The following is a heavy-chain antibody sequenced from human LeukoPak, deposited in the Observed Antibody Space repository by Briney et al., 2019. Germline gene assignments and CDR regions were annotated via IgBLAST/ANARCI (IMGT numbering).Heavy chain of an antibody. Sequence: SETLSLTCTVSGGSIGSFDSSWIRQPPGKGLNWIVYISSSGSTVYNPSLRGRVTISLDTSKKQFSLRLNSVTAADTAVYYCARQWPYSRSSGNYFDPWGQGTLVTVSS. CDR1: GGSIGSFD. J-gene: IGHJ5*02. CDR2: ISSSGST. CDR3: ARQWPYSRSSGNYFDP. V-gene: IGHV4-59*08. D-gene: IGHD6-6*01.